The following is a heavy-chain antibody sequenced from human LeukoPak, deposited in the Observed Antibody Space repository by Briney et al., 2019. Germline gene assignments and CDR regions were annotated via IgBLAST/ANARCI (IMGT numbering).Heavy chain of an antibody. Sequence: SQTLSLTCTVSGGSISSGDYYWSWIRQPPGKGLEWIGYIYYSGSTYYNPSLKSRVTISVDTSKNQFSLKLSSVTAADTAVYYCARGPFYGDYYYYYYGMDVWGKGTTVTVSS. D-gene: IGHD4-17*01. CDR2: IYYSGST. CDR1: GGSISSGDYY. CDR3: ARGPFYGDYYYYYYGMDV. V-gene: IGHV4-30-4*01. J-gene: IGHJ6*04.